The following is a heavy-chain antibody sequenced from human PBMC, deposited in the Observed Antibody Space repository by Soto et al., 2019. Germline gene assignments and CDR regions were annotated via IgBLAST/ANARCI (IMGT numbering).Heavy chain of an antibody. CDR1: GFTFSSYS. Sequence: EVQLVESGGGLVKPGGSLRLSCAASGFTFSSYSMNWVRQAPGKGLEWVSSISSSSSYIYYADSVKGRFTISRDNAKNSLSLQMNSLRAEDTAVYYCARETTEATAYWGQGTLVTVSS. J-gene: IGHJ4*02. D-gene: IGHD4-17*01. CDR2: ISSSSSYI. V-gene: IGHV3-21*01. CDR3: ARETTEATAY.